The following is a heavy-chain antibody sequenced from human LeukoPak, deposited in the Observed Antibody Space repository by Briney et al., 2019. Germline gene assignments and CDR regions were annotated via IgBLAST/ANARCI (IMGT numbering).Heavy chain of an antibody. CDR1: GFTFNTYA. Sequence: AGGSLRLSCAASGFTFNTYAMSWVRQAPGKGLEWVSIVGHSGANTYYADSVEGRSTISRDNSKNTVYLQMDSLRAEDSAVYYCAKLRVDTPLERGYWGQGTLVTVSS. D-gene: IGHD5-18*01. CDR3: AKLRVDTPLERGY. J-gene: IGHJ4*02. CDR2: VGHSGANT. V-gene: IGHV3-23*01.